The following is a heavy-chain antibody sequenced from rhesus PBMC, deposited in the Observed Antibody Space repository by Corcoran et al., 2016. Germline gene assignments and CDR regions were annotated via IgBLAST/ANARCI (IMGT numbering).Heavy chain of an antibody. CDR3: AKMVSSWNNPAFDF. J-gene: IGHJ3*01. CDR1: GGSLSDYY. CDR2: LHGSGGDT. V-gene: IGHV4-160*01. Sequence: QVQLQESGPGLVKPSETLSLTCVVSGGSLSDYYLSWIRQSPGQGLEWIGRLHGSGGDTDYSPSLKSRVTISLDTSKNHLSLKLTSVTAADTAVYFCAKMVSSWNNPAFDFWGQGLRVTVSS. D-gene: IGHD1-20*01.